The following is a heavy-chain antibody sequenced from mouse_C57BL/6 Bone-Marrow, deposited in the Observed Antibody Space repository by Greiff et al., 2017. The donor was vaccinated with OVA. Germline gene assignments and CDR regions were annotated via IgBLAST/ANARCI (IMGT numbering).Heavy chain of an antibody. CDR1: GFTFSDYY. CDR2: ISNGGGST. J-gene: IGHJ4*01. D-gene: IGHD1-1*01. V-gene: IGHV5-12*01. CDR3: ARHTGVEGGNAKDY. Sequence: EVKLMESGGGLVQPGGSLKLSCAASGFTFSDYYMYWVRQTPEKRLEWVAYISNGGGSTYYPDTVKGRFTISRDNAKNTLYLQMSRLKSEDTAMYYCARHTGVEGGNAKDYWGQGTSVTVAS.